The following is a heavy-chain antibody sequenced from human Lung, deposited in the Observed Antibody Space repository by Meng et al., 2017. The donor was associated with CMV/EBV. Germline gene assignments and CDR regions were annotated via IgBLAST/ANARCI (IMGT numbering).Heavy chain of an antibody. CDR3: ARWRSGYYHYYYGMDV. J-gene: IGHJ6*02. CDR1: GFTFSSYW. Sequence: GESLKISCAASGFTFSSYWMSWVRQAPGKGLEWVANIKQDGSEKYYVDSVKGRFTISRDNAKNSLYLQMNSLRAEDTAVYYCARWRSGYYHYYYGMDVWGQRTTVTVSS. CDR2: IKQDGSEK. V-gene: IGHV3-7*01. D-gene: IGHD3-22*01.